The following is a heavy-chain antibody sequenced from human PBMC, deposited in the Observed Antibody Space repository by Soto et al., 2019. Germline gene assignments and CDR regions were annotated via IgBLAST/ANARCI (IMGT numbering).Heavy chain of an antibody. J-gene: IGHJ6*03. V-gene: IGHV4-34*01. CDR3: ASLGTGTTFGYYYYMDV. D-gene: IGHD1-7*01. CDR2: INHSGST. Sequence: SETLSLTCAVYGGFFIGYYWSWIRQPPGKGLEWIGEINHSGSTNYNPSLKSRVTISVDTSKNQFSLKLSSVTAADTAVYYCASLGTGTTFGYYYYMDVWGKGTTVTVSS. CDR1: GGFFIGYY.